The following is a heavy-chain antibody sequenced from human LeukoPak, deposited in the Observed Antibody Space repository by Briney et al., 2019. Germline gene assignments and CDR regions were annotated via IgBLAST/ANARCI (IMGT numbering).Heavy chain of an antibody. CDR3: ARHGAQYYYGSGRPNWFDP. CDR1: GFTFSSYT. D-gene: IGHD3-10*01. J-gene: IGHJ5*02. Sequence: KSGGSLRLSCAASGFTFSSYTMNWVRQAPGKGLEWVSSISSSSSYIYYADSVKDRFTISRDNAKNSLYLQMNSLRAEDTAVYYCARHGAQYYYGSGRPNWFDPWGQGTLVTVSS. CDR2: ISSSSSYI. V-gene: IGHV3-21*01.